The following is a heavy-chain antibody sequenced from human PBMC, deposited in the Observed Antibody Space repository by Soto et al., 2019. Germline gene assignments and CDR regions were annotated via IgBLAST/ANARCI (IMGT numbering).Heavy chain of an antibody. Sequence: QVQLVESGGGVVQPGRSLRLSCAASGFTFNNYGMHWVRQAPGKGLEWVAAISNDGRDKYYGDSVKGRLTISSDNSKNTVYLQMNSLRADDTAVYYCAKDQGIAASHGIDWGQGTMVTVSS. CDR2: ISNDGRDK. CDR3: AKDQGIAASHGID. CDR1: GFTFNNYG. D-gene: IGHD6-13*01. V-gene: IGHV3-30*18. J-gene: IGHJ3*01.